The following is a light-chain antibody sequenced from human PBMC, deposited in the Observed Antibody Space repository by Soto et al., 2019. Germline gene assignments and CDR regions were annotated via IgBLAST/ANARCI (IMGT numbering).Light chain of an antibody. V-gene: IGKV1-5*01. CDR2: DVS. CDR1: QSITTW. Sequence: DIQMTQSPSTVSAYVGDSVTITCRASQSITTWLAWYQQRPGKAPKLLIYDVSSLQSGVPSRFSGSGSGTDFTLTISCLQSEDFATYYCQQYYSYPLTFGQGTKVDIK. J-gene: IGKJ1*01. CDR3: QQYYSYPLT.